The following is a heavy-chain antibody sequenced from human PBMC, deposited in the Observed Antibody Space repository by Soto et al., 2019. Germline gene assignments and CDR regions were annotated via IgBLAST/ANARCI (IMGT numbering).Heavy chain of an antibody. V-gene: IGHV5-51*01. CDR1: GYSFIDYC. CDR3: ARLVFEYDTSTPYDNVLHYYGVDV. CDR2: FYPGDSDT. Sequence: PGESLKISCKGSGYSFIDYCIGWVRQGPGKSQEWMGGFYPGDSDTRYSPSFQGHVTISADQSISTAYLQWSTLKASDTAKYYCARLVFEYDTSTPYDNVLHYYGVDVWGQGTSVTVS. J-gene: IGHJ6*02. D-gene: IGHD3-9*01.